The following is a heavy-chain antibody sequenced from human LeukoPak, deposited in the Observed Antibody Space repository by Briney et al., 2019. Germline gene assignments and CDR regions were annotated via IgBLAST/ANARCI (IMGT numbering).Heavy chain of an antibody. J-gene: IGHJ4*02. CDR3: AKEGVTMVAPRSFDY. Sequence: GGSLRLSCAASGFTVSSNYMSWVRQGPGKGLEWVSTIYSGGSTYYADSVKGRFTISRDNSKNTLYLQMNSLRAEDTAVYYCAKEGVTMVAPRSFDYWGQGTLVTVSS. CDR2: IYSGGST. D-gene: IGHD3-10*01. V-gene: IGHV3-66*01. CDR1: GFTVSSNY.